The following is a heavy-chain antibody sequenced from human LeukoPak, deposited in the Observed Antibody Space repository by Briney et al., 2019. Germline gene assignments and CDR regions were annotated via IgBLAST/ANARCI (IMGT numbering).Heavy chain of an antibody. CDR3: ARRLTTVVRNFDY. CDR1: GGSFSGYY. Sequence: SETLSLTCAVYGGSFSGYYWSWIRQPPGKGLEWIGEINHSGSTNYNPSLKSRVTISVDTSKNQFSLKLSSVTAADTAVYYCARRLTTVVRNFDYWGQGTLVTVSS. V-gene: IGHV4-34*01. D-gene: IGHD4-23*01. CDR2: INHSGST. J-gene: IGHJ4*02.